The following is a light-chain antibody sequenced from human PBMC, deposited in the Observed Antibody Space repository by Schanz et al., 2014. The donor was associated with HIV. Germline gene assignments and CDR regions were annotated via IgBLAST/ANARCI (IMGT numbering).Light chain of an antibody. J-gene: IGLJ1*01. CDR1: SGDVGRYDY. Sequence: QSVLTQPPSASGSPGQSVTISCTGTSGDVGRYDYVSWYQQHPGQALKLLIYDVTYRPSGISNRFSGSKSGYTASLTISGLQADDEADYYCSSFKPSASYVFGTGTKPPS. V-gene: IGLV2-14*03. CDR2: DVT. CDR3: SSFKPSASYV.